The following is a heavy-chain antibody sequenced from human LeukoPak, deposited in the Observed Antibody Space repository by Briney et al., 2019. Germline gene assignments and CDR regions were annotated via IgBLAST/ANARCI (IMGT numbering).Heavy chain of an antibody. D-gene: IGHD4-11*01. V-gene: IGHV5-51*01. CDR2: IYPGDSDT. CDR1: GYSFTSYW. CDR3: ATSSYSNHHWGYGMDV. Sequence: GESLKISCKGSGYSFTSYWIGWVRQMPGKGLEWMGIIYPGDSDTRYSPSFQGQVTISADESISTAYLQWSSLKASDTAMYYCATSSYSNHHWGYGMDVWGQGTTVTVSS. J-gene: IGHJ6*02.